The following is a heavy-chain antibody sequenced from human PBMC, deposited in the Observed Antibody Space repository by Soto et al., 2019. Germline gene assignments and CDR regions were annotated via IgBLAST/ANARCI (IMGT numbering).Heavy chain of an antibody. CDR1: GGSISSSIYY. CDR2: INYSGST. D-gene: IGHD2-2*01. Sequence: TLSLTCTVSGGSISSSIYYCCWIRQPPGKGLGWIGSINYSGSTHYNPSLKSRVSISVDTSKNQFSLKLSSVTAADTAVYYCSRRYAKNDIDIWGQEKMVTISS. J-gene: IGHJ3*02. V-gene: IGHV4-39*07. CDR3: SRRYAKNDIDI.